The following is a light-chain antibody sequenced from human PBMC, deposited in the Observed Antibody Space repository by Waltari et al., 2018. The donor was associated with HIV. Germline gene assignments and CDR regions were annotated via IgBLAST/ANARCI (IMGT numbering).Light chain of an antibody. V-gene: IGLV1-44*01. J-gene: IGLJ1*01. Sequence: QSVLTQPPSASGTPGQTVTISCSGSSSNIGTTTVNWYQQLPGKAPKILIYSNNQRPSGVPDRFSGSKSGTSASLAISGLHSEDEANYYCASWDDGLNGPKYVFGAGTQVTVL. CDR1: SSNIGTTT. CDR2: SNN. CDR3: ASWDDGLNGPKYV.